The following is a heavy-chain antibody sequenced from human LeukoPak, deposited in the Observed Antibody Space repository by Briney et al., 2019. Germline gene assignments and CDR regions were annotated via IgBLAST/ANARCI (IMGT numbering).Heavy chain of an antibody. V-gene: IGHV4-59*01. CDR3: ASTIYDILTGYSDDAFDI. Sequence: SETLSLTCTVCGGSISSYYWSWIRQPPGKGMEWIGYIYYSGSTNYNPSLKSRVTISVDTSKNQFSLKLSSVTAADTAVYYCASTIYDILTGYSDDAFDIWGQGTMVTVSS. D-gene: IGHD3-9*01. J-gene: IGHJ3*02. CDR2: IYYSGST. CDR1: GGSISSYY.